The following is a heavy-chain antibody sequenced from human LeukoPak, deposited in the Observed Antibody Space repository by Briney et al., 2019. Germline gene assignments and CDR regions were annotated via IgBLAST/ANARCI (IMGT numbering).Heavy chain of an antibody. J-gene: IGHJ4*02. V-gene: IGHV3-21*06. Sequence: GGSLRLSCAASGFTFCPYTMNWVRQAPGKGLEWVSSITSTSRYIYYADSLKGRFTVSRDNAKSSLYLQMNSLTVEDTAVYYCARDGSYYGQYYFDYWGQGILVTVSS. CDR1: GFTFCPYT. CDR2: ITSTSRYI. D-gene: IGHD1-26*01. CDR3: ARDGSYYGQYYFDY.